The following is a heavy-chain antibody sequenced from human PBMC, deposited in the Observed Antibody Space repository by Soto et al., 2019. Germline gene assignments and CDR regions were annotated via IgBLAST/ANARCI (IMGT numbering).Heavy chain of an antibody. J-gene: IGHJ4*02. CDR2: AYHNGLT. D-gene: IGHD6-19*01. V-gene: IGHV4-4*02. CDR3: ARDAAVPGESDRFDY. Sequence: QVQLQESGPGLVKPSGTLSLTCAVSGDSVTSNVWWSWVRQPPGKGLEWIGEAYHNGLTDYNPSLKSRVTMSVETSKNEFSLKLTSLTAADTAIYYCARDAAVPGESDRFDYWGQGTLVTVSS. CDR1: GDSVTSNVW.